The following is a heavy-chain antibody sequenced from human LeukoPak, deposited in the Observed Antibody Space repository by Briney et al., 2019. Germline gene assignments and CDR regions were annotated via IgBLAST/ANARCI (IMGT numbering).Heavy chain of an antibody. V-gene: IGHV1-46*01. CDR2: INPSGSST. J-gene: IGHJ4*02. Sequence: ASVKVSCRAFGYSVTSYYMQWVRQAPRQGLEWMGMINPSGSSTTYAQKFQGRVTMPRDMSTSTVYMELSSLTSEDTAVYYCARTRGYYFDYWGQGTLVTVSS. CDR3: ARTRGYYFDY. CDR1: GYSVTSYY.